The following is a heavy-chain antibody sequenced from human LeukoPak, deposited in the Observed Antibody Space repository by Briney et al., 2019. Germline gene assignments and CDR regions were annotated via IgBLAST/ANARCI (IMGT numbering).Heavy chain of an antibody. V-gene: IGHV3-7*01. CDR3: AREIVGYDAFDT. Sequence: GGSLRLSCTASEFTLGSYWVSWVRQTPAKGLEWMANIRQDGNIKYYVDSVRGRFSISRDNAKNSLYLQMNNLRVDDTALYYCAREIVGYDAFDTWGQGTMVTVSS. D-gene: IGHD1-1*01. J-gene: IGHJ3*02. CDR1: EFTLGSYW. CDR2: IRQDGNIK.